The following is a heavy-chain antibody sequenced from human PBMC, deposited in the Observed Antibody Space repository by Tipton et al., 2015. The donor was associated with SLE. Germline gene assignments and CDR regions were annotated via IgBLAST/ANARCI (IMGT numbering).Heavy chain of an antibody. J-gene: IGHJ4*02. D-gene: IGHD4-23*01. CDR2: ILFDGSHQ. V-gene: IGHV3-30*04. CDR1: GFTFSTYP. CDR3: ATTTSNSNFFDS. Sequence: SLRLSCAASGFTFSTYPMYWFRQAPGKGLEWVVVILFDGSHQYYTDSVKGRFTISRDNSKNTLSLQMNSLRAEDTAVYYCATTTSNSNFFDSWGQGTLVTVSS.